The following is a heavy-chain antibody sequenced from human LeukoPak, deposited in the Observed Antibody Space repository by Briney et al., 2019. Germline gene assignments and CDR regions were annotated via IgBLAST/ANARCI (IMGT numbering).Heavy chain of an antibody. CDR1: GFTFSSYA. J-gene: IGHJ4*02. Sequence: GGSLRLSCAASGFTFSSYAMSWVRQAPGQGLEWVSAISGGGGSTYYADSVKGRFTISRDNSKNTLYLQMNSLRAEDTAVYYCAKREDYYDSSGYHYVYTLYFDYWGQGTLVTVSS. V-gene: IGHV3-23*01. CDR2: ISGGGGST. D-gene: IGHD3-22*01. CDR3: AKREDYYDSSGYHYVYTLYFDY.